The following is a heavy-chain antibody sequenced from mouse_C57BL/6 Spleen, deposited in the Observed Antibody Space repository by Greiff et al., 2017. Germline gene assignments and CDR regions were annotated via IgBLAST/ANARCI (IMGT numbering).Heavy chain of an antibody. CDR2: IDPENGDT. V-gene: IGHV14-4*01. Sequence: VQLQQSGAELVRPGASVKLSCTASGFNIKDDYMHWVKQRPEQGLEWIGWIDPENGDTEYASNLQGKATITADTSSNTAYLQLSSLTSEDTAVYYCTTDCSNYEGVAYWGQGTLVTVSA. CDR3: TTDCSNYEGVAY. J-gene: IGHJ3*01. D-gene: IGHD2-5*01. CDR1: GFNIKDDY.